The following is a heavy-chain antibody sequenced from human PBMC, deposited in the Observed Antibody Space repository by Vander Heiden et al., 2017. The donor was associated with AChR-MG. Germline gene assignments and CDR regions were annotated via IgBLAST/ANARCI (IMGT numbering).Heavy chain of an antibody. CDR2: ISYDGSKK. Sequence: VQLVASGGGVVQPGRSLRPPCAASGFTFSSYGMHWVRQVPGKGREWVAVISYDGSKKDYADSGKGRFTIARDNSKNTLYLQMNSLRAEDTAVYYCAKHAWGGPPRRDGYNCIDYWGQGTLVTVSS. D-gene: IGHD5-12*01. J-gene: IGHJ4*02. V-gene: IGHV3-30*18. CDR1: GFTFSSYG. CDR3: AKHAWGGPPRRDGYNCIDY.